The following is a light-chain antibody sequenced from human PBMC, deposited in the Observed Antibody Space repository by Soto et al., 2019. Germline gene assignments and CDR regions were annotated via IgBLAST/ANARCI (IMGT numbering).Light chain of an antibody. CDR2: LNSDGSH. CDR1: SGHSSYA. V-gene: IGLV4-69*01. J-gene: IGLJ3*02. Sequence: QSVLTQSPSASASLGASVKLTCTLSSGHSSYAIAWHQQQPEKGPRYLMKLNSDGSHSKGAGIPDRFSGSSSGAERYLTLSSLQSEDEADYYCQTWGTGIWVFGGGTKLTVL. CDR3: QTWGTGIWV.